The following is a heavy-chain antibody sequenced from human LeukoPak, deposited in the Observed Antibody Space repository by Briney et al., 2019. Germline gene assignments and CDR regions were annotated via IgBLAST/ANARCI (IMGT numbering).Heavy chain of an antibody. CDR2: IIPIFGTA. D-gene: IGHD2-21*02. CDR1: GGTFSSYA. V-gene: IGHV1-69*13. J-gene: IGHJ4*02. Sequence: GASVKVSCKASGGTFSSYAISWVRQAPGQGLEWMGGIIPIFGTANYAQKFQGRVTITADESTSTAYMELSSLRSEDTAVYYCAQDVVVTAASVYYFDYWGQGTLVTVSS. CDR3: AQDVVVTAASVYYFDY.